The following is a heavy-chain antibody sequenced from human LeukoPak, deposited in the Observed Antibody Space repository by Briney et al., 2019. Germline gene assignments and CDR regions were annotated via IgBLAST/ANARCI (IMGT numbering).Heavy chain of an antibody. CDR2: IYPNDGMT. V-gene: IGHV1-46*01. D-gene: IGHD3-16*02. J-gene: IGHJ2*01. Sequence: ASVKVSCKASGYIFADKYIHWVRQAPGQGLQWVGVIYPNDGMTNYAQEFKGRVTMTRDPSTTTVYMELTSLTSDDTAVYYCASMDVVTVGGVIEEWYFDVWGRGTLVIVSS. CDR1: GYIFADKY. CDR3: ASMDVVTVGGVIEEWYFDV.